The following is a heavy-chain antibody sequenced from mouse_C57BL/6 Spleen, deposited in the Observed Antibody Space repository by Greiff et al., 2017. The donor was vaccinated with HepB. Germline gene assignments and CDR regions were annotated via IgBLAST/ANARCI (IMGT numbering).Heavy chain of an antibody. CDR1: GYTFTSYG. CDR2: IYPRSGNT. J-gene: IGHJ2*01. D-gene: IGHD1-3*01. CDR3: GRSGDCGGYYFDY. V-gene: IGHV1-81*01. Sequence: QVQLKESGAELARPGASVKLSCKASGYTFTSYGISWVKQRTGQGLEWIGEIYPRSGNTYYNEKFKGKATMTADKSSSTAYMELRSLTSEDSAVYVCGRSGDCGGYYFDYWGQGTTLTVSS.